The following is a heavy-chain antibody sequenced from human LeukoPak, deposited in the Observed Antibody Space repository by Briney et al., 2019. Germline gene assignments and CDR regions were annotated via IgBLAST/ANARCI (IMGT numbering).Heavy chain of an antibody. J-gene: IGHJ4*02. Sequence: GASVKVSCKASGYTCTSYDINWVRQATGQGLEWMGWMNPNSGNTGYAQKFQGRVTMTRNTSISTAYMELSSLRSEDTAVYYCARGDHDYGDLLDYWGQGTLVTVSS. CDR2: MNPNSGNT. CDR3: ARGDHDYGDLLDY. V-gene: IGHV1-8*01. D-gene: IGHD4-17*01. CDR1: GYTCTSYD.